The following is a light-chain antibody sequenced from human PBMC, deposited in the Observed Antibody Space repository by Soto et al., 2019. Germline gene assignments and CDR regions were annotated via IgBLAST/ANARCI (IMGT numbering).Light chain of an antibody. J-gene: IGKJ1*01. CDR1: QSVSSN. Sequence: EIVMTQSPATLSVSPGERATLSCRASQSVSSNLAWYQQKPGQAPRLLIYGASTRATGIPARFSGSGSGTEFTLTISSQQSEDFAVYYCQQYNNWPPWTCGQGTKVEIK. CDR3: QQYNNWPPWT. V-gene: IGKV3-15*01. CDR2: GAS.